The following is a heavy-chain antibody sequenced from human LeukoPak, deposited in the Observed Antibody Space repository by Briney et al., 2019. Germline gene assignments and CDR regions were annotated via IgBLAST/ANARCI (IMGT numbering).Heavy chain of an antibody. CDR3: TRVITAAAGPDYYGMDV. Sequence: PGGSLRLSCAGSGFIFNNYAMHWVRQPPGKGLEWVSGISWNSGSIDYADSVKGRFTISRDNAKNSLYLQMNSLRAEDTAVYYCTRVITAAAGPDYYGMDVWGQGTTVTVSS. J-gene: IGHJ6*02. D-gene: IGHD6-13*01. V-gene: IGHV3-9*01. CDR1: GFIFNNYA. CDR2: ISWNSGSI.